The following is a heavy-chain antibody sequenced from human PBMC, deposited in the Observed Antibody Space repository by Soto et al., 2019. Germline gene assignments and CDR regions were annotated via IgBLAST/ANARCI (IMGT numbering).Heavy chain of an antibody. CDR2: IMPFFGGP. CDR3: ASSLRMAGIGNYYYGMDV. J-gene: IGHJ6*02. V-gene: IGHV1-69*12. Sequence: QVQLVQSGAEVKKPGSSLKVSCKASGGIFSDFSFSWVRQAPGQGLEWMGGIMPFFGGPDYAQRFRGRVTITADEGTRTAFMELRGLTSEDTATYYCASSLRMAGIGNYYYGMDVWGQGTTVTVSS. D-gene: IGHD6-19*01. CDR1: GGIFSDFS.